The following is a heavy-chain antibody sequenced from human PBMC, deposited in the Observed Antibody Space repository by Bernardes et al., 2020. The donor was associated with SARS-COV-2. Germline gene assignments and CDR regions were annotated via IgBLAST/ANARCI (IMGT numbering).Heavy chain of an antibody. CDR1: GGSFSGYY. D-gene: IGHD3-3*01. V-gene: IGHV4-34*01. J-gene: IGHJ5*02. CDR3: ARGGTNRLRFLEWLSPFDP. CDR2: INHSGST. Sequence: SETLSLTCAVYGGSFSGYYWSWIRQPPGKGLEWIGEINHSGSTNYNPSLKSRLTISVDTSKNHFSLKVSSVTAADTAVYYCARGGTNRLRFLEWLSPFDPWGQGTLVTVSS.